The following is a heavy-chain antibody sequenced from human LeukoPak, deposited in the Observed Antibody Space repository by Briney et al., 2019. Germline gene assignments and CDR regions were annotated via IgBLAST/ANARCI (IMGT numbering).Heavy chain of an antibody. J-gene: IGHJ5*02. CDR1: GGSISSYY. Sequence: SETLSLTCTVSGGSISSYYWSWIRQPAGKGLEWIGRIYTSGSTNYNPSLKSRVTMSVDTSKNQFSLKLSSVTAADTAVYYWARESGWFGEPLNWFDPWGQGTLVTVSS. CDR2: IYTSGST. D-gene: IGHD3-10*01. V-gene: IGHV4-4*07. CDR3: ARESGWFGEPLNWFDP.